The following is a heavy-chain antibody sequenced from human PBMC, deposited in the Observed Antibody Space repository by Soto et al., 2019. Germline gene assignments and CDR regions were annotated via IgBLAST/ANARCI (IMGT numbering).Heavy chain of an antibody. V-gene: IGHV1-69*05. D-gene: IGHD2-15*01. J-gene: IGHJ6*02. Sequence: SVKVSCKASGGTFSSYASSWLRQAPGQGLEWMGGIIPIFGTANYAQKFQGRVTITTDESTSTAYMELSSLRSEDTAVYYCAGVRRSGGSCYAHYYYCGMEVSGQGTTVTLSS. CDR3: AGVRRSGGSCYAHYYYCGMEV. CDR2: IIPIFGTA. CDR1: GGTFSSYA.